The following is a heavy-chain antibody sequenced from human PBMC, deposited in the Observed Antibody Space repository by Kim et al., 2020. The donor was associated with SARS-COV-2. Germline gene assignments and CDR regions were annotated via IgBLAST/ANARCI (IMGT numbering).Heavy chain of an antibody. D-gene: IGHD6-13*01. Sequence: SETLSLTCTVSGVSISSYYWSWIRQPPGKGLEWIGYIYYSGSTNYNPSLTRRVTTSADTSKNQFSLMLSPVTAADTAVYYSARGGRGVSSWFDAFDIWGQGTMVNVSS. CDR2: IYYSGST. CDR3: ARGGRGVSSWFDAFDI. V-gene: IGHV4-59*01. CDR1: GVSISSYY. J-gene: IGHJ3*02.